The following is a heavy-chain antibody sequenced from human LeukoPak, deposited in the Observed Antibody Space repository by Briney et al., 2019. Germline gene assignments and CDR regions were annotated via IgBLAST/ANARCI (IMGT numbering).Heavy chain of an antibody. CDR2: INPSGGST. D-gene: IGHD3-22*01. Sequence: ASVKVSCKASGYTFTSYCMHWVRQAPGQGLEWMGIINPSGGSTSYAQKFQGRVTMTRDTSTSTVYMEPSSLRSEDTAVYYCARKAWSGYYYDYWGQGTLVTVSS. CDR3: ARKAWSGYYYDY. CDR1: GYTFTSYC. J-gene: IGHJ4*02. V-gene: IGHV1-46*01.